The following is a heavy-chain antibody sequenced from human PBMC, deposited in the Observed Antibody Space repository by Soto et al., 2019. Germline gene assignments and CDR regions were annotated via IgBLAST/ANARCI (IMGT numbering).Heavy chain of an antibody. D-gene: IGHD5-18*01. J-gene: IGHJ3*02. CDR2: IPDDGSNK. CDR3: ARGGGYSYGTNDAFDI. V-gene: IGHV3-30*03. CDR1: GFTFKTYG. Sequence: GGSLRLSCAASGFTFKTYGMHWVRQAPGKGLEWVAVIPDDGSNKYNIASVEGRFTISRDNSKNTLSLQMNSLRDEDTAVYYCARGGGYSYGTNDAFDIWGQGTMVTVSS.